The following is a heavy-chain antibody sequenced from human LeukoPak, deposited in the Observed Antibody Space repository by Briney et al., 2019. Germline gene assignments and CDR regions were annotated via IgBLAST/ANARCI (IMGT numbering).Heavy chain of an antibody. CDR1: GFTFSSYA. Sequence: PGGSLRLSCAAPGFTFSSYAMSWVRQAPGKGLEWVSAIGNTGGSTYYADSVKGRFTISRDNSKNTLYLQMNSLRAEDTAVYYCAKDIGGQQPYLDYWGQGTLVTVSS. D-gene: IGHD6-13*01. CDR3: AKDIGGQQPYLDY. J-gene: IGHJ4*02. CDR2: IGNTGGST. V-gene: IGHV3-23*01.